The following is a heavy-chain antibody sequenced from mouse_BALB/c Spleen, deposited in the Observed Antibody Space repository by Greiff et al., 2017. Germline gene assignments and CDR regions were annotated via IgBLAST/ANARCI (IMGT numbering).Heavy chain of an antibody. CDR1: GYSITSDYA. CDR2: ISYSGST. CDR3: ARWFFITRDAMDY. V-gene: IGHV3-2*02. Sequence: EVKLQESGPGLVKPSQSLSLTCTVTGYSITSDYAWNWIRQFPGNKLEWMGYISYSGSTSYNPSLKSRISITRDTSKNQFFLQLNSVTTEDTATYYCARWFFITRDAMDYWGQGTSVTVSS. D-gene: IGHD1-2*01. J-gene: IGHJ4*01.